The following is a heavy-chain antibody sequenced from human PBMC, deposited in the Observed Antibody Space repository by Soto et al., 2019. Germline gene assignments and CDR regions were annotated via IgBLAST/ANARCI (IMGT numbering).Heavy chain of an antibody. Sequence: QVQLVESGGGVVQPGRSLRLSCAASGYTFSSYGMHWVRQAPGKGLEWVAVIWYDGSNKYYADSVNGRFTISRDDSKNTLFLQMNSLRVEDTAYYYCARDPYSGSFAYDFWGQGTLVTVSS. J-gene: IGHJ4*02. V-gene: IGHV3-33*01. CDR1: GYTFSSYG. CDR2: IWYDGSNK. D-gene: IGHD1-26*01. CDR3: ARDPYSGSFAYDF.